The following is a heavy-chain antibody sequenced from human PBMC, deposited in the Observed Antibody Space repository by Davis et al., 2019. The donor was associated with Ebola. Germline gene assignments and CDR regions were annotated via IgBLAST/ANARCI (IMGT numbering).Heavy chain of an antibody. CDR3: ARALLATIDY. J-gene: IGHJ4*02. CDR1: GGSISSGGYS. V-gene: IGHV4-30-2*01. D-gene: IGHD2-21*02. Sequence: PSETLSLTCAVSGGSISSGGYSWSWIRQPPGKGLEWIGYIYQSGSTYYNPSLKSRVTISVDRSKNQFSLKLSSVNAADTAVYYCARALLATIDYWGQGILVIVSS. CDR2: IYQSGST.